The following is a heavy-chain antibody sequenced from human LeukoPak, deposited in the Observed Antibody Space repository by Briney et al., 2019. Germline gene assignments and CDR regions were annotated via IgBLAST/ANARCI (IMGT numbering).Heavy chain of an antibody. V-gene: IGHV3-30*02. CDR2: IRYDGSDK. CDR3: AKDETGSDPYYFDF. Sequence: GGSLRLSCAASGFTFSSYGMHWVRLAPGKGLQWVAFIRYDGSDKYYADSVKGRFTISRDNSKNTLYLQMNSPRDEDTAVYYCAKDETGSDPYYFDFWGRGTLVTVSS. D-gene: IGHD3-10*01. CDR1: GFTFSSYG. J-gene: IGHJ4*02.